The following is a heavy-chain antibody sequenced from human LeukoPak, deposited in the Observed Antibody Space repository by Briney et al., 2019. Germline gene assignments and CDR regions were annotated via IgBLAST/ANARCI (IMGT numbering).Heavy chain of an antibody. V-gene: IGHV2-70*11. D-gene: IGHD3-22*01. CDR1: GFSLSTSGMC. J-gene: IGHJ3*02. Sequence: SGPALLKPTQPLTLTCTFSGFSLSTSGMCVSWIRQPPVKALEWLARIDWDDDKYYTTSLKTRLTISKDTSKNQVVLTMTNMDPVDTATYYCARRLNYYDSSGYYYDAFDIWGQGTMVTVSS. CDR3: ARRLNYYDSSGYYYDAFDI. CDR2: IDWDDDK.